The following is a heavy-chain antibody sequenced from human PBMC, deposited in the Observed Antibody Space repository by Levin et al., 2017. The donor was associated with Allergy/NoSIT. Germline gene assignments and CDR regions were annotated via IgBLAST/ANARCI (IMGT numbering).Heavy chain of an antibody. V-gene: IGHV3-30*18. J-gene: IGHJ3*02. CDR2: ISDDGSTD. CDR1: GFTFRRYG. CDR3: AKEGEDIAKVMGRYAFDI. Sequence: GGSLRLSCAASGFTFRRYGVHWVRQAPGKGLEWVAVISDDGSTDYYADSVKGRFTITRDNSKNTMYMQMNSLRGDDTAVYYCAKEGEDIAKVMGRYAFDIWGQGTMVNVSP. D-gene: IGHD2-15*01.